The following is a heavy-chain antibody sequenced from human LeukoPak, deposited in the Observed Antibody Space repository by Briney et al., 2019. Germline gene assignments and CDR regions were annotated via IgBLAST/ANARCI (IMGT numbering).Heavy chain of an antibody. Sequence: GGSLRLSCAASGFIFNNYGLVWVRQAPGKGLEWVSAISNDGGGTTYADFVKGRFSVSRDNSKNTLFLQMNSLRAEDTALYYGAKGSSGYFFDLWGQGSLGTVSS. D-gene: IGHD3-22*01. CDR3: AKGSSGYFFDL. CDR1: GFIFNNYG. J-gene: IGHJ4*02. CDR2: ISNDGGGT. V-gene: IGHV3-23*01.